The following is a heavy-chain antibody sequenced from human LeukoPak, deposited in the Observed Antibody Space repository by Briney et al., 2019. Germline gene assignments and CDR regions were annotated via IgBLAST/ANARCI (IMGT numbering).Heavy chain of an antibody. D-gene: IGHD2-2*02. CDR3: ATGPYTAYLY. Sequence: PGGSLRLSCAASGFTFSSYSMNWVRQAPGKGLEWISYISGGSTTMFYADSVKGRFTISRDNAKNSLYLQLNSLRAEDTAVYYCATGPYTAYLYWGQGTLVTVSS. CDR1: GFTFSSYS. V-gene: IGHV3-48*04. CDR2: ISGGSTTM. J-gene: IGHJ4*02.